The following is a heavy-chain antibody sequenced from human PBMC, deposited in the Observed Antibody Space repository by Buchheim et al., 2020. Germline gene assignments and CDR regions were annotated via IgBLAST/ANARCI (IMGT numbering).Heavy chain of an antibody. Sequence: EVQLLESGGGLVQPGGSLRLSCVASGFSFSSYAMSWVRQAPGKGLEWVSGISGRGESTFYADSVKGRFTISRDNLTNTLFLQMNSLRAEDRAVYYCAKDRQPDSVWGFDYWGQGTL. D-gene: IGHD6-19*01. V-gene: IGHV3-23*01. J-gene: IGHJ4*02. CDR3: AKDRQPDSVWGFDY. CDR2: ISGRGEST. CDR1: GFSFSSYA.